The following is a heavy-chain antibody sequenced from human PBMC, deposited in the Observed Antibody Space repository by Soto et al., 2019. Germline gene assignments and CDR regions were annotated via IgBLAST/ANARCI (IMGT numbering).Heavy chain of an antibody. CDR2: IWFDGSYK. D-gene: IGHD3-22*01. CDR3: ARDQLYYNDISGRPLNAFDV. Sequence: GGSLRLSCEAYGFTFNNYGMHWVRQAPGKGLEWVSVIWFDGSYKNYADSVKGRFTISRDNAKNSLYLQMNSLRAEDTAVYYCARDQLYYNDISGRPLNAFDVWGQGTMVTVSS. CDR1: GFTFNNYG. J-gene: IGHJ3*01. V-gene: IGHV3-33*01.